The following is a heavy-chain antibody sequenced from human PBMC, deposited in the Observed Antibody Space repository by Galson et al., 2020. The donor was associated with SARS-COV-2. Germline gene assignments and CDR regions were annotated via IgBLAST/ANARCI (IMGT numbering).Heavy chain of an antibody. Sequence: ASVKVPCKASGYTFTGYNIYWVRQAPGQGLEWMGWINPSSGGTNSAQKFQGRVTVTRDTSISTVYMEFSRLTSDDTAVYFCAREMRDFYDSSGYPDYWGQGTVVTVSS. V-gene: IGHV1-2*02. CDR2: INPSSGGT. CDR1: GYTFTGYN. CDR3: AREMRDFYDSSGYPDY. J-gene: IGHJ4*02. D-gene: IGHD3-22*01.